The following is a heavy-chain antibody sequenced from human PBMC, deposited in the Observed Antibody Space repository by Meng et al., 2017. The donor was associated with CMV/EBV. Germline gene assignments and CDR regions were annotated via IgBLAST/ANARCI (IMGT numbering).Heavy chain of an antibody. CDR3: ARDFKPPYYDFWSGYVPIDY. Sequence: GASLKISCAASGFTFSSYAMHWVRQAPGKGLEWVAVISYDGSNKYYADSVKGRFTISRDNSKNTLYLQMNSLRAEETAVYYCARDFKPPYYDFWSGYVPIDYWGQGTLVTVSS. V-gene: IGHV3-30-3*01. CDR1: GFTFSSYA. J-gene: IGHJ4*02. CDR2: ISYDGSNK. D-gene: IGHD3-3*01.